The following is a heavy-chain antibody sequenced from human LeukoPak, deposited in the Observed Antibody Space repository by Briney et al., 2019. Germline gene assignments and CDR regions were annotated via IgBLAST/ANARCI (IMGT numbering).Heavy chain of an antibody. J-gene: IGHJ3*02. CDR1: GFTFSSYS. Sequence: PGGSLRLSCAASGFTFSSYSMNWVRQAPGKGLEWVSSISSSSSYIYYADSVKGRFTISRDNAKNSLYLQMNSLRAEDTAVYYCASSLGGLPSWAFDIWGQGTMVTVSS. D-gene: IGHD3-16*01. CDR3: ASSLGGLPSWAFDI. CDR2: ISSSSSYI. V-gene: IGHV3-21*01.